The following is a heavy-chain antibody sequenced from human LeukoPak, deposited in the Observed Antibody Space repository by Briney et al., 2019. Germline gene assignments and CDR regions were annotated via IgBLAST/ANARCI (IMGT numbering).Heavy chain of an antibody. CDR2: IYASGST. Sequence: SEALSLTCTVSGGSISSYYWSWIRQPAGKGLEWIGRIYASGSTNYNPSLKSRVTMSADTSKNQFSLKLSSVTAADTAVYYCARDRGSHYYYYMDVWGKGTTVTVSS. D-gene: IGHD3-10*01. CDR3: ARDRGSHYYYYMDV. J-gene: IGHJ6*03. CDR1: GGSISSYY. V-gene: IGHV4-4*07.